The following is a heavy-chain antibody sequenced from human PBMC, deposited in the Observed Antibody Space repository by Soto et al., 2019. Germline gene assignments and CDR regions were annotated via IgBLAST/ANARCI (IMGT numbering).Heavy chain of an antibody. V-gene: IGHV4-39*01. CDR3: AKGGSGSYSNAFDI. CDR1: GGSISSYY. J-gene: IGHJ3*02. Sequence: PSETLSLTCTVSGGSISSYYWGWIRQPPGKGLEWIGSIYYSGSTYYNPSHKSRVTISVDTSKNQFSLKLSSVTAADTAVYYCAKGGSGSYSNAFDIWGQGTMVTVSS. D-gene: IGHD3-10*01. CDR2: IYYSGST.